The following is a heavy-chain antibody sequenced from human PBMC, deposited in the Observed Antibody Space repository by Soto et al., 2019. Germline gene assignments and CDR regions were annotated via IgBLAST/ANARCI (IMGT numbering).Heavy chain of an antibody. V-gene: IGHV2-5*01. J-gene: IGHJ5*02. Sequence: SGPTLVNPTETPTLTLPLSGFSLTMTGMGVGWTPQPPGKVLEWLALIYWNDDIRYSPSLKKRLTLTKDTSKNQVVLTMTNVDPVDTATYYCAHLYFLASRVWFDPWGQGILVTVSS. CDR2: IYWNDDI. D-gene: IGHD3-3*02. CDR1: GFSLTMTGMG. CDR3: AHLYFLASRVWFDP.